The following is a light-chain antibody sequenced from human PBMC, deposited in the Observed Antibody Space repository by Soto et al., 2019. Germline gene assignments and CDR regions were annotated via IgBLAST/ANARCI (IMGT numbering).Light chain of an antibody. CDR1: SSNIGSNT. CDR2: SNN. V-gene: IGLV1-44*01. J-gene: IGLJ2*01. Sequence: QSVLTQPPSASGTPGQRVTISCSGSSSNIGSNTVNWCQQLPGTAPKLVIYSNNQRPSGVPDRFSGSKSGTSASLAISGLQSEDEADYYCVAWDDSLNGYVVFGGGTKLTVL. CDR3: VAWDDSLNGYVV.